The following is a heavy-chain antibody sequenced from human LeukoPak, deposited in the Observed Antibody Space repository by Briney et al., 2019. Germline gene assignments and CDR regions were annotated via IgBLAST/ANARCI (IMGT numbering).Heavy chain of an antibody. CDR1: GYTFTGYY. CDR3: ARGTYYYDSSGYFDY. J-gene: IGHJ4*02. V-gene: IGHV1-2*06. CDR2: INPNSGGT. Sequence: ASVKVSCKASGYTFTGYYMHWVRQAPGQGLGWMGRINPNSGGTNCAQKFQGRVTMTRDTSISTAYMELSRLRSDDTAVYYCARGTYYYDSSGYFDYWGQGTLVTVSS. D-gene: IGHD3-22*01.